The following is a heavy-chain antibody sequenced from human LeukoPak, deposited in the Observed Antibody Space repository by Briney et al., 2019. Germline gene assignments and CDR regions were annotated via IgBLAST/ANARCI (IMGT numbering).Heavy chain of an antibody. CDR1: GGSISSYY. V-gene: IGHV4-59*01. J-gene: IGHJ5*02. CDR2: IYYSGST. D-gene: IGHD4-17*01. CDR3: AREETTVNWFDP. Sequence: SETLSLTCTVSGGSISSYYWSWIRQPPGKGLEWIGYIYYSGSTNYNPSLKSRVTISVDTSKNQFSLKLSSVTAADTAVYYCAREETTVNWFDPWGQGTLVTVSS.